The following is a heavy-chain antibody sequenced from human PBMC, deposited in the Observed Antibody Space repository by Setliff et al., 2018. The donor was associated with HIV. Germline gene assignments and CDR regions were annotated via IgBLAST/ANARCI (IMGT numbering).Heavy chain of an antibody. Sequence: PSETLSLTCTVSGGSISSYYWSWIRQPPGKGLEWIGYIYYSGSTNYNPSLKSRVTISVDTSKNQFSLKLSSVTAADTAVYYCAREREGYYDSSGYYYGALDIWGQGTMVTVSS. CDR3: AREREGYYDSSGYYYGALDI. V-gene: IGHV4-59*01. CDR1: GGSISSYY. CDR2: IYYSGST. J-gene: IGHJ3*02. D-gene: IGHD3-22*01.